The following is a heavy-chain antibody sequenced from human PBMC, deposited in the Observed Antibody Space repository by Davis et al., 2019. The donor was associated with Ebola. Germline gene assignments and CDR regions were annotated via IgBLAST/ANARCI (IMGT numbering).Heavy chain of an antibody. V-gene: IGHV4-39*01. CDR1: GRSISSRSYY. CDR2: IHYSRST. J-gene: IGHJ6*02. D-gene: IGHD3-22*01. Sequence: VSLRLSCTVSGRSISSRSYYWVWTRQPPGKRLVWIGRIHYSRSTYYHSSPKRRVTISVDTSKNQFSLKLSAVTDADTAVYYCARTMIVVAGMDVWGQGTTVTVSS. CDR3: ARTMIVVAGMDV.